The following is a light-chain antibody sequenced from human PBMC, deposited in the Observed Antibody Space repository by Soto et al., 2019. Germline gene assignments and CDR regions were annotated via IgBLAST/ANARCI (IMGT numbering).Light chain of an antibody. J-gene: IGLJ1*01. CDR1: SSDVGGYNY. CDR3: QSYDSSLGYV. CDR2: DVS. Sequence: QSALTQPASVSGSPGQSITISCTGTSSDVGGYNYVSWYQQHPGKAPKLMIYDVSNRPSGVPNRFSGSKSGTSASLAITGLQAEDEADYYCQSYDSSLGYVFGNGTKVTVL. V-gene: IGLV2-14*01.